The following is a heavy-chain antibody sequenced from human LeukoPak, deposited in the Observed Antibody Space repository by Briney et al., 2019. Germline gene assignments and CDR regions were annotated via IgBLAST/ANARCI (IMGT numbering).Heavy chain of an antibody. D-gene: IGHD6-13*01. CDR2: IKQDGSEK. CDR3: AREELVNSSSWYSDYYYYYMDV. CDR1: GFTFSSYW. V-gene: IGHV3-7*01. Sequence: GGSLRLSCAASGFTFSSYWMSWVRQAPGKGLEWVANIKQDGSEKYYVDSVKGRFTISRDNAKNSLYLQMNSLRAEDTAVYYCAREELVNSSSWYSDYYYYYMDVWGKGTTVTVSS. J-gene: IGHJ6*03.